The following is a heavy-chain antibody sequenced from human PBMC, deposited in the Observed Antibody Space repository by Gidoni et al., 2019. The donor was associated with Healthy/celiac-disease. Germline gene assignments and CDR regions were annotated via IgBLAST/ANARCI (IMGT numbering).Heavy chain of an antibody. J-gene: IGHJ5*02. CDR3: ARVLRFLEWLPRLGYWFDP. CDR2: INHSGST. CDR1: GGSFSGYY. V-gene: IGHV4-34*01. Sequence: QVQLQQWGAGLLKPSETLSLTCAVYGGSFSGYYWSWRRQPPGKGLEWIGEINHSGSTNYNPSLKSRVTISVDTSKNQFSLKLSSVTAADTAVYYCARVLRFLEWLPRLGYWFDPWGQGTLVTVSS. D-gene: IGHD3-3*01.